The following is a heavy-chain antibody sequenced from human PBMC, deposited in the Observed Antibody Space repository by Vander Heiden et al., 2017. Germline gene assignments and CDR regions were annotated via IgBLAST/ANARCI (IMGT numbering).Heavy chain of an antibody. D-gene: IGHD2-21*01. Sequence: EVHLLESGGGLVQSGASLRLSCTASGTTFSDYASNWVRQAPGKWLDGVAIISGSVEDTKYADSVKGRFTISIDKSKSTLYLQMNSLRAEDTAIYYCAKGRGEYCGDGFSSRIFDAWGQGTLVTVSS. CDR1: GTTFSDYA. J-gene: IGHJ4*02. CDR3: AKGRGEYCGDGFSSRIFDA. CDR2: ISGSVEDT. V-gene: IGHV3-23*01.